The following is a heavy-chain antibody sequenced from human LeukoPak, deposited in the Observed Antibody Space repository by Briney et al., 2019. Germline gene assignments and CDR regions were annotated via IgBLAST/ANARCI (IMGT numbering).Heavy chain of an antibody. J-gene: IGHJ4*02. Sequence: HAGGSLRLSCAASGFTFDDYAMHWVRQAPGKGLEWVSLISWDGGSTYYADSVKGRFTISRDSSKNSLYLQMNSLRAEDTALYYCAKSGSSWYYFDYWGQGTLVTVSS. D-gene: IGHD6-13*01. CDR2: ISWDGGST. CDR1: GFTFDDYA. CDR3: AKSGSSWYYFDY. V-gene: IGHV3-43D*03.